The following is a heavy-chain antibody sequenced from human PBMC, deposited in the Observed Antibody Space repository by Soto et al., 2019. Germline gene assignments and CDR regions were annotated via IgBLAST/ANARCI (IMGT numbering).Heavy chain of an antibody. D-gene: IGHD3-3*01. Sequence: GGSLRLSCTASGFTFGDYAMSWFRQAPGKGLEWVGFIRSKAYGGTTEYAASVKGRFTISRDDSKSIAYLQMNSLKTEDTAVYYCTRALDYDFWSGLAYWGQGTLVTVSS. CDR2: IRSKAYGGTT. V-gene: IGHV3-49*03. CDR1: GFTFGDYA. CDR3: TRALDYDFWSGLAY. J-gene: IGHJ4*02.